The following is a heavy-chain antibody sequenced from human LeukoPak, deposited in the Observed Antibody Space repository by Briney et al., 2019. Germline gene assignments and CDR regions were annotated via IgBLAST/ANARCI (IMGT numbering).Heavy chain of an antibody. CDR2: INSDGSWT. V-gene: IGHV3-74*01. D-gene: IGHD2-15*01. CDR1: GNYW. CDR3: AKSVVVAATPYFDY. J-gene: IGHJ4*02. Sequence: PGGSLRLSCAASGNYWMHWVRQAPGKGLVWVSHINSDGSWTSYADSVKGRFTISKDNAKNTVYLQMNSLRAEDTAVYYCAKSVVVAATPYFDYWGQGTLVTVSS.